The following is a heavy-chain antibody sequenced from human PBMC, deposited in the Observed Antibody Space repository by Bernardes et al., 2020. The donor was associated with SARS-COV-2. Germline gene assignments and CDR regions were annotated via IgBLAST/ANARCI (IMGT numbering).Heavy chain of an antibody. CDR1: GFTFSSYA. CDR3: AKTHKWYYFDS. Sequence: GSLRLSCAASGFTFSSYAMNWVRQAPGKGLEWVAVISYDGSNKFYADSVKGRFTISRDNSKNTLFLQMDSLGAEDTAVYYCAKTHKWYYFDSWGQGTLVTVSS. D-gene: IGHD2-15*01. J-gene: IGHJ4*02. CDR2: ISYDGSNK. V-gene: IGHV3-30*18.